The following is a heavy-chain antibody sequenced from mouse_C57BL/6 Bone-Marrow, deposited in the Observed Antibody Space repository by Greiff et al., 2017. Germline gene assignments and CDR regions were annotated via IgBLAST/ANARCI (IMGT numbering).Heavy chain of an antibody. CDR3: ARPLCDY. CDR1: CHTFPRYW. V-gene: IGHV1-64*01. Sequence: QVQLQPPWAWPLKPGASVKLSFQASCHTFPRYWVHLVKPGPGPGLWWVGMIHPNSGRTNYNEKLKSKATPTVDKSSSTAYMPLSCLASEDAAVYYCARPLCDYWGQGTTLTVSA. J-gene: IGHJ2*01. D-gene: IGHD1-1*02. CDR2: IHPNSGRT.